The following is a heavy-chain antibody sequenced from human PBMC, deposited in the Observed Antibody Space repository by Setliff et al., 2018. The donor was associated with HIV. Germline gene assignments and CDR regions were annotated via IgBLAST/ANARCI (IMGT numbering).Heavy chain of an antibody. V-gene: IGHV4-39*01. Sequence: KPSETLSLTCIVFGGSIIMIIYYWAWIRQVPGRGLEWIGSISYSGATCYNPSLRSRVSISVDTSRNQFSLRLTSLTAADTSVYYCARDSTMIREGTDPWGQGTLVTVSS. CDR3: ARDSTMIREGTDP. CDR1: GGSIIMIIYY. J-gene: IGHJ5*02. CDR2: ISYSGAT. D-gene: IGHD5-18*01.